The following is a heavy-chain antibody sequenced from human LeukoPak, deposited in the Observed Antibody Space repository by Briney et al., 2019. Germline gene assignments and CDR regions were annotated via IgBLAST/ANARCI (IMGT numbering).Heavy chain of an antibody. J-gene: IGHJ5*01. CDR1: TSR. Sequence: VASVKVSCKATSRISWVRQAPGQGLEGMGWIGSYGGDTYYAQKFQGRVTVTTDTSTSTVYMELRSLRSDDTAVYYCARDLWNFYDDSGYYRDFDSWRQETLVTVSS. CDR2: IGSYGGDT. CDR3: ARDLWNFYDDSGYYRDFDS. D-gene: IGHD3-22*01. V-gene: IGHV1-18*01.